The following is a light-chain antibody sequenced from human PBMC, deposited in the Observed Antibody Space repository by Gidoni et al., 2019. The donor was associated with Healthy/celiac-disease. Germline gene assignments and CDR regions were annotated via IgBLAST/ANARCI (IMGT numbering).Light chain of an antibody. CDR1: QSISSY. J-gene: IGKJ4*01. CDR3: QQSYSTPRLT. CDR2: AAS. V-gene: IGKV1-39*01. Sequence: NQMTQSSSSLSGSVGDRVNITCRASQSISSYLNLYQQKPGKAPQLLIYAASSLQSGVPSRFGGGGSGADFSLPISSLQPEDFATSYCQQSYSTPRLTFGGGTKVEIK.